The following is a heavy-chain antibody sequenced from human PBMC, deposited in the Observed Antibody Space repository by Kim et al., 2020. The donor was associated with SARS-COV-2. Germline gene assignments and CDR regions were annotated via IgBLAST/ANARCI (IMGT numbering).Heavy chain of an antibody. CDR2: ISSSGSTI. Sequence: GGSLRLSCAASGFTFSSYEMNWVRQAPGKGLEWVSYISSSGSTIYYADSVKGRFTISRDNAKNSLYLQMNSLRAEDTAVYYCARDEGYCSSTSCPNFDYWGQGTLVTVSS. V-gene: IGHV3-48*03. D-gene: IGHD2-2*01. CDR3: ARDEGYCSSTSCPNFDY. J-gene: IGHJ4*02. CDR1: GFTFSSYE.